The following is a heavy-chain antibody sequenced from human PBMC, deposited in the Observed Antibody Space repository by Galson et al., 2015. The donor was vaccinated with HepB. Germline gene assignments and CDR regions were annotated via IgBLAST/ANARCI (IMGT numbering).Heavy chain of an antibody. V-gene: IGHV5-51*04. D-gene: IGHD6-19*01. CDR3: ARLLGTVAADY. CDR1: GYSFTNYW. CDR2: IYPGDSDT. Sequence: QSGAEVKKPGESLKISCKGSGYSFTNYWIAWVRQMPERGLEWMGIIYPGDSDTRYSPSFQGQVTISADKPITTAYLQWSSLKASDSGVYCCARLLGTVAADYWGQGTLVTVSS. J-gene: IGHJ4*02.